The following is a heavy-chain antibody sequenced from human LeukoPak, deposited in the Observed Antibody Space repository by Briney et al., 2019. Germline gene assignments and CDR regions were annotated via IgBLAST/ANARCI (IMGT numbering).Heavy chain of an antibody. CDR3: ANQDGSGSPFDY. V-gene: IGHV3-23*01. CDR1: GFTFSSYA. Sequence: GGSLRLSCAASGFTFSSYAMSWVRQAPGKGLEWVSAISGSGGSTYYADSVKGRFTISRGNSKNTLYLQMNSLRAEDTAVYYCANQDGSGSPFDYWGQGTLVTVSS. J-gene: IGHJ4*02. CDR2: ISGSGGST. D-gene: IGHD3-10*01.